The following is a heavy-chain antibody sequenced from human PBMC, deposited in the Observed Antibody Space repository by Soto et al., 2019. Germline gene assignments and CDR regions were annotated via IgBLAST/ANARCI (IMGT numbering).Heavy chain of an antibody. CDR2: ISSSGSTI. D-gene: IGHD6-25*01. CDR1: GFTFSDYY. Sequence: PGGSLRLSCAASGFTFSDYYMSWIRQAPGKGLEWVSYISSSGSTIYYADSVKGRFTISRDNAKNSLYLQMNSLRAEDTAVYYCSIDHIPTGYSSGWPPGYFQHWGQGTLVTVSS. CDR3: SIDHIPTGYSSGWPPGYFQH. J-gene: IGHJ1*01. V-gene: IGHV3-11*01.